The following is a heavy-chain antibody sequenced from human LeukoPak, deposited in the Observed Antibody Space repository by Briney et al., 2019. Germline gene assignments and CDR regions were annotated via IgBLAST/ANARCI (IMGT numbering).Heavy chain of an antibody. J-gene: IGHJ5*02. D-gene: IGHD5-18*01. CDR1: GYTFTGYY. CDR3: ARESPTPDTAMVTGFFDP. V-gene: IGHV1-2*02. CDR2: INPNSGGT. Sequence: GASVKVSCKASGYTFTGYYMHWVRQAPGQGLEWMGWINPNSGGTNYAQKFQGRVTMTRDTSISTAYMELSRLRSDDTAVYYCARESPTPDTAMVTGFFDPWGQGTLVTVSS.